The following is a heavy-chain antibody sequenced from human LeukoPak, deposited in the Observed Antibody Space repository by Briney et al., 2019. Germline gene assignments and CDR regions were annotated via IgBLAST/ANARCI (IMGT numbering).Heavy chain of an antibody. V-gene: IGHV4-59*12. CDR2: IHYIGSS. Sequence: SETLSLTCIVSGGSIRSYYWSWMRQPPGKGLEWIGYIHYIGSSKSNPSLKSRVTVSIDASKNQFSLKLSSVTAADTAVYYCARERPAGYNNYYFDYWRQGTLVTVS. D-gene: IGHD5-24*01. J-gene: IGHJ4*02. CDR1: GGSIRSYY. CDR3: ARERPAGYNNYYFDY.